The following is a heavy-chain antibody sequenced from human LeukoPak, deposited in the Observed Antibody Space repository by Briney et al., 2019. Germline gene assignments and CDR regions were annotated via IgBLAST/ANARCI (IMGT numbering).Heavy chain of an antibody. CDR1: GYTFTDYN. D-gene: IGHD6-19*01. CDR3: ARDTSGWADHIPYWYFDL. J-gene: IGHJ2*01. V-gene: IGHV1-46*01. Sequence: GASVKVSCKTSGYTFTDYNLHWVRQAPGQGLEWMGIINPSGGSTSYAQKFQGRVTMTRDMSTSTDYMELSSLTSEDTAVYFCARDTSGWADHIPYWYFDLWGRGTLVTVSS. CDR2: INPSGGST.